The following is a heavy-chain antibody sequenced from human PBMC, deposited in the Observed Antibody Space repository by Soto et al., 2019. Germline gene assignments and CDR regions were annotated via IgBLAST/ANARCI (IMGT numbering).Heavy chain of an antibody. Sequence: EVQLVESGGGLVQPGGSLRLSCAASGFTFSHYWMHWVRQVPGKGLVWVSRINGAGSSITYADSVKGRFTISRDNAKNRLYLQMNSLRAEDTAVYYCVRDRSRNWFDPWGLGTLVTVSS. D-gene: IGHD2-15*01. CDR3: VRDRSRNWFDP. CDR1: GFTFSHYW. J-gene: IGHJ5*02. CDR2: INGAGSSI. V-gene: IGHV3-74*03.